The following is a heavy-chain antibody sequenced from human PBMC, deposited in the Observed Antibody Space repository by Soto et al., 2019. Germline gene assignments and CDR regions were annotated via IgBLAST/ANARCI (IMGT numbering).Heavy chain of an antibody. CDR2: IYYSGST. V-gene: IGHV4-39*01. CDR1: GGCISSSSYY. CDR3: ARRGYYAISAFDI. Sequence: SETLYLTCTVSGGCISSSSYYWGWIRQPPGKGLEWIGSIYYSGSTYYNPSLKSRVTISVDTSKNQFSMKLSSVTAADTAVYYCARRGYYAISAFDIWGQGTMVTVSS. J-gene: IGHJ3*02. D-gene: IGHD2-8*01.